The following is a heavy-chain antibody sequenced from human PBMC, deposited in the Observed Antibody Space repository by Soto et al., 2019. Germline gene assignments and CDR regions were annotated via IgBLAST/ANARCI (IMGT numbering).Heavy chain of an antibody. CDR3: PRHPVEMSTIDSKRPFDY. V-gene: IGHV4-39*01. CDR1: AGYISSIRYY. CDR2: LFYSGST. D-gene: IGHD1-1*01. J-gene: IGHJ4*02. Sequence: HLHLQESGPGLVKPSETLSHTFTVSAGYISSIRYYWGWIRQPPGAGRQWSGILFYSGSTNYNPSLKSRVTISVDTSKNQFSEKLSSVPAALTPVYLCPRHPVEMSTIDSKRPFDYWGQGTLVTVS.